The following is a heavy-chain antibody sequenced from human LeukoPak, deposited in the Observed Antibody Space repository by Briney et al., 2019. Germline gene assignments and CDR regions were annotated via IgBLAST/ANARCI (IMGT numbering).Heavy chain of an antibody. CDR2: IYGAATAT. J-gene: IGHJ3*01. Sequence: GGSLRLSCTASGIPFWRHVMNWVRQAPGKGLEWVSGIYGAATATYYADSVKGRFTISRDNSKNTLWLQMNSLRAEDTAVYYCAKSLHDSTTFWSEFRGFDVWGQGTMVTVSS. CDR3: AKSLHDSTTFWSEFRGFDV. D-gene: IGHD2/OR15-2a*01. V-gene: IGHV3-23*01. CDR1: GIPFWRHV.